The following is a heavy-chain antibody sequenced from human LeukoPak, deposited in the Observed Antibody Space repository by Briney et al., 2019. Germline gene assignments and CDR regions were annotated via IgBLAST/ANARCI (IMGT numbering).Heavy chain of an antibody. J-gene: IGHJ4*02. Sequence: PSETLSPTCTVSGGSISSSSYYWGWIRQPPGKGLEWIGSIYYSGSTYYNPSLKSRVTISVDTSKNQFSLKLSSVTAADTAVYYCARRTYVAVAGTSVIDYWGQGTLVTVSS. D-gene: IGHD6-19*01. CDR2: IYYSGST. CDR3: ARRTYVAVAGTSVIDY. V-gene: IGHV4-39*01. CDR1: GGSISSSSYY.